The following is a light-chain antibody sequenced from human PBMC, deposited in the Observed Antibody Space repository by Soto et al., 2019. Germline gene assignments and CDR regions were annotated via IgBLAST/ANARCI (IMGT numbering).Light chain of an antibody. CDR2: GAS. CDR3: QQYNNWQT. Sequence: EIVMTQSPATLSVSPGERATLSCRASQSVSSNLAWYQQKPVQAPRLLIYGASTRATGIPARFSGSGSGTEFTLTISSLQSEDFAVYYCQQYNNWQTFGPGTKVDIK. J-gene: IGKJ3*01. V-gene: IGKV3-15*01. CDR1: QSVSSN.